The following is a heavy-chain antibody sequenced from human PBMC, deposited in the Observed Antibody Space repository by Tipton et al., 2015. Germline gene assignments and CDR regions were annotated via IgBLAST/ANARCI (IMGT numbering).Heavy chain of an antibody. CDR3: AGARWSRLVTAYYFGLDV. CDR2: FSYSGST. Sequence: TLSLTCTVSGASMRNYYWTWIRQPPGKGLEWIGYFSYSGSTNYNPSLKSRVTISADTSKNQFSLKLSSVTAADTAVYYCAGARWSRLVTAYYFGLDVWGQGTTVTVSS. J-gene: IGHJ6*02. V-gene: IGHV4-59*01. CDR1: GASMRNYY. D-gene: IGHD3-3*01.